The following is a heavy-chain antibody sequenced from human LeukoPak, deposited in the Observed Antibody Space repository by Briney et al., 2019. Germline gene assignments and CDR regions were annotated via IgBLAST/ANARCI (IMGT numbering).Heavy chain of an antibody. D-gene: IGHD3-9*01. CDR2: INQDGSEI. J-gene: IGHJ5*02. Sequence: GGSLRLSCAASGFTFSNYWMSWVRQAPGKGLEWVANINQDGSEIYYVDSVKGRFTISRDNAKNSLYLQMNSLRAEDTAVYYCARDKYFDCFTYNWFDPWGQGTLVTVSS. V-gene: IGHV3-7*01. CDR3: ARDKYFDCFTYNWFDP. CDR1: GFTFSNYW.